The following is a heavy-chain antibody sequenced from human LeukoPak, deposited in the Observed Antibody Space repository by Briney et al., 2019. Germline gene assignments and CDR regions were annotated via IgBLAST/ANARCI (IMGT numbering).Heavy chain of an antibody. J-gene: IGHJ6*04. CDR3: AKDILTMARGLDV. V-gene: IGHV3-30*02. CDR1: GFTFSSYG. Sequence: GGSLRLSCAASGFTFSSYGMHWVRQAPGKGLEWVAFIRYDGSNKYYADSVKGRFTISRDNSKNTLYLQMNSLRAEDTAVYYCAKDILTMARGLDVWGKGTTVTVSS. D-gene: IGHD3-10*01. CDR2: IRYDGSNK.